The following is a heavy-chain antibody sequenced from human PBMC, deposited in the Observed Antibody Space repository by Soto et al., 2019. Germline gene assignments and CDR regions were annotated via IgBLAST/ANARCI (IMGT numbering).Heavy chain of an antibody. Sequence: QVQLQQWGAGPLRPLETLSLTCGVSGGSFSGYYWAWIRQSPGKGLEWIGEINDRGSINYNPSLKRRVSISVDTSKNQYSLKLRSVTAADTAVYYCARESHDIMTGPPWVWYFDHWGRGTLVTV. CDR1: GGSFSGYY. CDR2: INDRGSI. V-gene: IGHV4-34*01. CDR3: ARESHDIMTGPPWVWYFDH. J-gene: IGHJ2*01. D-gene: IGHD3-9*01.